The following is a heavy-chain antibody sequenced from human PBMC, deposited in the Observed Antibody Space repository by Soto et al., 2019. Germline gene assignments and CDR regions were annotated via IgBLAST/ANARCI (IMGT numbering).Heavy chain of an antibody. Sequence: HVQLVQSGAEVKKPGSSVKVSCKASGGTFSSYAISWVRQAPGQGLEWMGGIIPICGTANYAQKFQGRVTITAEEYTSTAYMELSSLRSEDTAVYYCARSLTTVSSYYYYYGMDVWGQGTTVTVSS. D-gene: IGHD4-4*01. CDR3: ARSLTTVSSYYYYYGMDV. CDR2: IIPICGTA. J-gene: IGHJ6*02. CDR1: GGTFSSYA. V-gene: IGHV1-69*01.